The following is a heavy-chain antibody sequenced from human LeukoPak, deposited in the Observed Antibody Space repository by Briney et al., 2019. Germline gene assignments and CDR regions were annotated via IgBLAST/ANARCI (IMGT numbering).Heavy chain of an antibody. CDR3: ARGISPLWFYGGNPPGYFDY. CDR2: ISGSGGST. D-gene: IGHD4-23*01. CDR1: GFTFSSYA. V-gene: IGHV3-23*01. J-gene: IGHJ4*02. Sequence: GGSLRLSCAASGFTFSSYAMSWVRQAPGKGLEWVSAISGSGGSTYYADSVKGRFTISRDNSKNTLYLQMNSLRAEDTAVYYCARGISPLWFYGGNPPGYFDYWGQGTLVTVSS.